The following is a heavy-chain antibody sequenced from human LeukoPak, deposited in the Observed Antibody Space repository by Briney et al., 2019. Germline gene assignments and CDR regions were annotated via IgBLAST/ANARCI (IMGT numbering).Heavy chain of an antibody. CDR2: INSNGGST. CDR3: VRSSGYYDP. CDR1: GFTFSTYP. D-gene: IGHD6-19*01. Sequence: GGSLRLSCSTSGFTFSTYPMHWVRQAPGKGLEYVSAINSNGGSTYYADSVKGRFTISRDNSKNTLYLQMSSLRAEDTAVYYCVRSSGYYDPWGQGTPVTVSS. J-gene: IGHJ5*02. V-gene: IGHV3-64D*09.